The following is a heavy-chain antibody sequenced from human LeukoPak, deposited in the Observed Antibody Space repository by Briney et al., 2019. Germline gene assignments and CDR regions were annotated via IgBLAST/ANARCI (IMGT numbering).Heavy chain of an antibody. D-gene: IGHD6-19*01. CDR2: ISSTGRGT. V-gene: IGHV3-23*01. CDR3: AKRDSSDWYSLDY. Sequence: GGSLRLSCAASGFTFSSYAMSWVRQAPGKGLEWVSSISSTGRGTYYADSVKGRFTISRDSSKNTLSLQMNSLRAEDTAIHYCAKRDSSDWYSLDYWGQGTLVTVSS. J-gene: IGHJ4*02. CDR1: GFTFSSYA.